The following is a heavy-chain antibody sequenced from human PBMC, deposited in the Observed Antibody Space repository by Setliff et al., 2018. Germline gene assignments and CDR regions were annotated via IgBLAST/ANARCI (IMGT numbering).Heavy chain of an antibody. V-gene: IGHV3-23*01. Sequence: GGSLRLSCAASGFTFSNYGMNWVRQAPGKGLEWASSLSGSGGSTFYADSVQGRFTISRDNSKNTLYLQMGSLRVEDTAVYYCARIAEYDTLDIWGQGTMVTVSS. J-gene: IGHJ3*02. CDR2: LSGSGGST. CDR3: ARIAEYDTLDI. CDR1: GFTFSNYG.